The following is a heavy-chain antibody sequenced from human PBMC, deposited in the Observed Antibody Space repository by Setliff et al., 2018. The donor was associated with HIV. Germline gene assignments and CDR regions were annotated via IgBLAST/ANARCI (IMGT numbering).Heavy chain of an antibody. CDR2: MSFSANS. Sequence: SETLSLTCNVSGDSIKDYYWSWIRQPPGKGLEWLGYMSFSANSNYNPSLKNRITISIDTSKNQFSLRLKSVTAADAAIYYCARDISPQGVGATVVYWGQGTLVTVSS. CDR1: GDSIKDYY. D-gene: IGHD1-26*01. J-gene: IGHJ4*02. V-gene: IGHV4-59*01. CDR3: ARDISPQGVGATVVY.